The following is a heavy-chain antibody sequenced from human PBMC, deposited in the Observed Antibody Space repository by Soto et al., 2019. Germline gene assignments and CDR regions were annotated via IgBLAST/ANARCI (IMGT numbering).Heavy chain of an antibody. CDR1: GGSISRGGYA. CDR3: ASGPIGDYTDGFDY. J-gene: IGHJ4*02. Sequence: QLQLQESGSGLVKPSQTLSLTCAVSGGSISRGGYAWSWIRRPPGKGLEWIGYIYHSGSTYYNPSLTNRVTISVDRSKNPLSLKLSSVTAADKAVYYCASGPIGDYTDGFDYWGQGTLVTVSS. CDR2: IYHSGST. D-gene: IGHD4-17*01. V-gene: IGHV4-30-2*01.